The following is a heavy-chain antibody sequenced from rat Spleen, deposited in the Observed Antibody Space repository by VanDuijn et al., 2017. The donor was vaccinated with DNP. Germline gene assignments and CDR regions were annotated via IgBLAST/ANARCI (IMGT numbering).Heavy chain of an antibody. J-gene: IGHJ3*01. V-gene: IGHV5-25*01. CDR2: IGSDGYAP. D-gene: IGHD1-1*01. CDR1: GFTFSDYY. CDR3: ARQGTTVVTNWFAY. Sequence: EVQLVESGGGLVQPGRSLKLSCAASGFTFSDYYMAWVRQAPTKGLEWVAYIGSDGYAPYYGDSVKGRFTVSRDNAKSTLYLQMDSLRSEDTATYYCARQGTTVVTNWFAYWGQGTLVTVSS.